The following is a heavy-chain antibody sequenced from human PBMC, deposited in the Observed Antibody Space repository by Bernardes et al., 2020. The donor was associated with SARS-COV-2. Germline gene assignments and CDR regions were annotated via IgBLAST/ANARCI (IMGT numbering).Heavy chain of an antibody. J-gene: IGHJ3*02. Sequence: AFCYTFSSYGISWVRQAPGQGLEWLGWISAGSGNTDYAQKFQGRVTMTTDTSTSTAYMELRSLRSDDTAVYYCAILVATQSGDGFDSWGQGTMVTVSS. D-gene: IGHD5-12*01. CDR2: ISAGSGNT. V-gene: IGHV1-18*01. CDR3: AILVATQSGDGFDS. CDR1: CYTFSSYG.